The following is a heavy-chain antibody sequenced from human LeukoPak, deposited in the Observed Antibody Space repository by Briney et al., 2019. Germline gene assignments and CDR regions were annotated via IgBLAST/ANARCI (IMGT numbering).Heavy chain of an antibody. CDR2: INPSGGST. D-gene: IGHD2-21*02. V-gene: IGHV1-46*01. Sequence: GASVKVSCKASGYTFTSYYMHWVRQAPGQGLEWMGIINPSGGSTSYAQKFQGRVTMTRDTSTSTVYMKLSSLRSEDTAVYYCARDNAYCGGDCSLDYWGQGTPVTVSS. CDR1: GYTFTSYY. J-gene: IGHJ4*02. CDR3: ARDNAYCGGDCSLDY.